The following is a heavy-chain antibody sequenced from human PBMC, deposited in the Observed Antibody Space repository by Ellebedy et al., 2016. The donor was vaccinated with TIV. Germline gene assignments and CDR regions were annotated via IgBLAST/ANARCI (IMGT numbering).Heavy chain of an antibody. D-gene: IGHD3-22*01. CDR1: GGSFSGYY. V-gene: IGHV4-34*01. CDR2: INHSGST. CDR3: ARESGYYAYYYYYYMDV. J-gene: IGHJ6*03. Sequence: SETLSLXXAVYGGSFSGYYWSWIRQPPGKGLEWIGEINHSGSTNYNPSLKSRVTISVDTSKNQFSLKLSSVTAADTAVYYCARESGYYAYYYYYYMDVWGKGTTVTVSS.